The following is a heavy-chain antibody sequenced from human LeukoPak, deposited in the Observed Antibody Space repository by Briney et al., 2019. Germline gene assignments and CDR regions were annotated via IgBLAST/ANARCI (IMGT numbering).Heavy chain of an antibody. CDR3: AREGLTGTDSH. CDR1: GFTFSSNY. V-gene: IGHV3-53*01. Sequence: GGSLRLSCAASGFTFSSNYMSWVRQAPGKGLEWVSVIYSGGSTYYADSVKGRFTISRDNSKNTLYLQMNSVRAEDTAVYYCAREGLTGTDSHWGQGTLVTVSS. J-gene: IGHJ4*02. CDR2: IYSGGST. D-gene: IGHD3-9*01.